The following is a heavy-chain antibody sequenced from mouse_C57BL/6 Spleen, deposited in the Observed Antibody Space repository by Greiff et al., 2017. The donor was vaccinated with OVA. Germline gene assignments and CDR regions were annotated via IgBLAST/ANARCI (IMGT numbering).Heavy chain of an antibody. CDR3: ARSSLYYYGSSYYAMDY. Sequence: QVQLQQSGAELVKPGASVKISCKASGYAFSSYWMNWVKQRPGKGLEWIGQIYPGDGDTNYNGKFKGKATLTADKSSSTAYMQLSSLTSEDSAVYFCARSSLYYYGSSYYAMDYWGQGTSVTVSS. CDR2: IYPGDGDT. J-gene: IGHJ4*01. V-gene: IGHV1-80*01. D-gene: IGHD1-1*01. CDR1: GYAFSSYW.